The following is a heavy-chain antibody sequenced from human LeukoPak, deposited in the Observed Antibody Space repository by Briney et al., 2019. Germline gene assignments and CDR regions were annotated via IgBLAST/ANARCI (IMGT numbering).Heavy chain of an antibody. J-gene: IGHJ4*02. CDR2: IYYSGST. V-gene: IGHV4-59*08. Sequence: SETLSLTCTVSGGSISSHYWSWIRQPAGKGLEWIGYIYYSGSTNYNPSLKSRVTISVDTSKNQFSLKLSSVTAADTAVYYCARQGSARATIFGVVSHFDYWGQGTLVTVSS. CDR1: GGSISSHY. CDR3: ARQGSARATIFGVVSHFDY. D-gene: IGHD3-3*01.